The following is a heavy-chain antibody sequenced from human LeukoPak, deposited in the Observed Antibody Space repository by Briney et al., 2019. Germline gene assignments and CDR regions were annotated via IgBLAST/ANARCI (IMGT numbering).Heavy chain of an antibody. D-gene: IGHD1-7*01. CDR1: GFTVSSNY. CDR2: IYSGGST. V-gene: IGHV3-53*01. Sequence: GGSLRLSCAASGFTVSSNYMSWVRQAPGKGLEWVSVIYSGGSTYYADSVKGRFTISRDNSKNTLYLQMNSLRAEDTAVYYCAKDGITGTAYYYYYMDVWGKGTTVTVSS. CDR3: AKDGITGTAYYYYYMDV. J-gene: IGHJ6*03.